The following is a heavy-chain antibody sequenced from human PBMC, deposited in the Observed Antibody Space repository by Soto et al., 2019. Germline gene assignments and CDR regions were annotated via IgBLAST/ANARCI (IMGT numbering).Heavy chain of an antibody. CDR1: GFAFNNAW. D-gene: IGHD6-6*01. CDR3: TTDTVAARPHAYDI. J-gene: IGHJ3*02. Sequence: PGGSLRLSCAASGFAFNNAWMNWVRQAPGKGLEWVGRIKSKSDGGATDYAAPVKGRFTISRDDSQTTLFLQMNSLKIEDTAVYYCTTDTVAARPHAYDIWGHGTLVTVSS. CDR2: IKSKSDGGAT. V-gene: IGHV3-15*07.